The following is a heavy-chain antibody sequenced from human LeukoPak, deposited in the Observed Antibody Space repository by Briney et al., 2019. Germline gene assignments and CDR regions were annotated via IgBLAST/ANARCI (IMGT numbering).Heavy chain of an antibody. V-gene: IGHV1-2*06. D-gene: IGHD3-22*01. CDR3: ARDSGSGYYFDY. Sequence: GASVKVSCKASGYTFTGYYMHWVRQAPGQGLEWMGRINPNSGGTNYAQKFQGRVTMTRDTSISTAYMELSRLRSDDTAVYYCARDSGSGYYFDYWGQGTLVTVSS. J-gene: IGHJ4*02. CDR2: INPNSGGT. CDR1: GYTFTGYY.